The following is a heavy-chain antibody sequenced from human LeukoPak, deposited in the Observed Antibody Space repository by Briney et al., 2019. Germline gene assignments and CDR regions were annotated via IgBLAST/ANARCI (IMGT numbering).Heavy chain of an antibody. J-gene: IGHJ3*01. CDR3: TRDSALLGVAFDL. Sequence: GGSLRLSCSASGFPFNTYAMHWVRQAPGKGLEYVAGISSNGDNTDFADSAKGRFTISRDNSKGTLFLQMNSLRAEDTAVYFCTRDSALLGVAFDLWGQGTVVTVSS. CDR2: ISSNGDNT. V-gene: IGHV3-64D*06. CDR1: GFPFNTYA. D-gene: IGHD2-15*01.